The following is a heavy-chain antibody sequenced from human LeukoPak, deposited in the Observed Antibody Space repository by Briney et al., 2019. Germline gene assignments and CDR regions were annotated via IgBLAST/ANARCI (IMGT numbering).Heavy chain of an antibody. CDR2: IRYDGSNK. D-gene: IGHD1-1*01. CDR3: AKGPQLERRGSWFDP. Sequence: PGGSLRLSCAASGFTFSSYGMHWVRQAPGKGLEWVAFIRYDGSNKYYADSVKGRFTISRDNSKNTLYLQMNSLRAEDTAVYYCAKGPQLERRGSWFDPWGQATLVTVSS. V-gene: IGHV3-30*02. CDR1: GFTFSSYG. J-gene: IGHJ5*02.